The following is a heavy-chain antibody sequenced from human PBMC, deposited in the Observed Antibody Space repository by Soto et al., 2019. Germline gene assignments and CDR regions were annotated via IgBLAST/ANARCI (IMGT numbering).Heavy chain of an antibody. CDR2: ISYDGSNK. D-gene: IGHD2-15*01. J-gene: IGHJ4*02. Sequence: QVQLVESGGGVVQPGRSLRLSCAASGFTFSSYAMHWVRQAPGKGLGWVAVISYDGSNKYYADSVKGRFTISRDNSKNTLYLQMNSLRAEDTAVYYCGRVPSSSGRAHFDYWGQGTLVTVSS. CDR1: GFTFSSYA. CDR3: GRVPSSSGRAHFDY. V-gene: IGHV3-30-3*01.